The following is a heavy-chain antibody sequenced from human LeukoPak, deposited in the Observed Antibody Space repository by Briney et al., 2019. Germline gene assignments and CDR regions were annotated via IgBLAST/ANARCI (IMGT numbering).Heavy chain of an antibody. D-gene: IGHD3-16*02. CDR2: INHSGST. CDR1: GGSFSGYY. Sequence: SETLSFTCAVYGGSFSGYYWSWIRQPPGKGLEWIGEINHSGSTNYNPSLKSRVTISVDTSKNQFSLKLSSVTAADTAVYYCARAMITFGGVIVAYYFDYWGQGTLVTVSS. J-gene: IGHJ4*02. CDR3: ARAMITFGGVIVAYYFDY. V-gene: IGHV4-34*01.